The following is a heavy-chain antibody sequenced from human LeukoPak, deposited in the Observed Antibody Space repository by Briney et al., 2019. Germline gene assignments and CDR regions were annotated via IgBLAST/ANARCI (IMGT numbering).Heavy chain of an antibody. Sequence: PGGSLRLSCAASGFTFSSYEMNWVRQAPGKGLEWVSVIYSGGTTYYADSVKGRFTISRDNSKNTLYLQMNSLRADDTAMYYCARDAHSSSFDWGQGTLVTVSS. J-gene: IGHJ4*02. CDR2: IYSGGTT. CDR3: ARDAHSSSFD. CDR1: GFTFSSYE. D-gene: IGHD6-13*01. V-gene: IGHV3-53*01.